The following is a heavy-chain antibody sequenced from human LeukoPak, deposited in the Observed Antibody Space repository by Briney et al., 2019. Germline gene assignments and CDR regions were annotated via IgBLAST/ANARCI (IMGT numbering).Heavy chain of an antibody. CDR2: ISGSAGST. J-gene: IGHJ4*02. Sequence: GGSLRLSCAASGFTFSSYAMAWVRQAPGKGPEWVSAISGSAGSTYYAASVKGRFTISRDNFKNTLYLQMNSLRAEDTATYFCAKGGTGTTGYYFDYWGQGTLVTVSS. CDR1: GFTFSSYA. CDR3: AKGGTGTTGYYFDY. V-gene: IGHV3-23*01. D-gene: IGHD1-14*01.